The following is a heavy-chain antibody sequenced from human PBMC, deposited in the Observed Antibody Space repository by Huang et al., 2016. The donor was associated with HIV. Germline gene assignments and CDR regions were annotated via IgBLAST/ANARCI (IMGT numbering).Heavy chain of an antibody. Sequence: QVQHVQSGAEVRKPGASGRVSCKAYGYTFSSYAIHWVRQAPGQSLEWMGLIIIGDGSTEDVWQLQGRATITTDTSANTVYVDLIGLRSEDTSVYYCARQRSPDSSSHLYWGQGTLVTVSS. J-gene: IGHJ4*02. CDR2: IIIGDGST. CDR1: GYTFSSYA. D-gene: IGHD6-13*01. CDR3: ARQRSPDSSSHLY. V-gene: IGHV1-3*04.